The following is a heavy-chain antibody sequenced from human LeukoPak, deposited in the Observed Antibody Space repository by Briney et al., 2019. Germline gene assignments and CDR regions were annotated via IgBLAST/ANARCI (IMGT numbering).Heavy chain of an antibody. D-gene: IGHD6-19*01. CDR3: ARGYLSSGWYVWDYFDY. Sequence: GGSLRLSCAASGFTFSSYWMGWVRQAPGKRLEWVANMNIDGSEKYYADSVKGRFIISRDNARNSVYLQMNSLRVEDTAVYYCARGYLSSGWYVWDYFDYWGQGTLVTVSS. CDR2: MNIDGSEK. J-gene: IGHJ4*02. CDR1: GFTFSSYW. V-gene: IGHV3-7*01.